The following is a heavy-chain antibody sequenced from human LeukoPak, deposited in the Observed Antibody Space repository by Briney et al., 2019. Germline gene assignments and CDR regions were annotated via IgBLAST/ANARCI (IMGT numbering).Heavy chain of an antibody. J-gene: IGHJ6*02. V-gene: IGHV3-53*01. Sequence: PGGSLRLSCAVSGFTVSSNYMSWVRQAAGKGLEWVSVIYSGGTTHYADSVKGRFTISRDNSKTTLYLQMNSLRGEGTAVYYCARDATTISDIPYCMDVGGQGTTVTVSS. D-gene: IGHD3-3*01. CDR3: ARDATTISDIPYCMDV. CDR1: GFTVSSNY. CDR2: IYSGGTT.